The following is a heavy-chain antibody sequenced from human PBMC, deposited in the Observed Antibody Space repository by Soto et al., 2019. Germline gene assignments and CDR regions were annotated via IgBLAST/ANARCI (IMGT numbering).Heavy chain of an antibody. D-gene: IGHD2-15*01. Sequence: SETLSLTCTVSGGSISTSAYYWSLIHQSPGKELEWIATIYYSGINYYNPSLRSRVTVSVDTSKNHFSLRLSSVTAAETAVFYCARHRDCGGGSCAFDYWGQGAVVTVSS. J-gene: IGHJ4*02. CDR1: GGSISTSAYY. CDR2: IYYSGIN. CDR3: ARHRDCGGGSCAFDY. V-gene: IGHV4-39*01.